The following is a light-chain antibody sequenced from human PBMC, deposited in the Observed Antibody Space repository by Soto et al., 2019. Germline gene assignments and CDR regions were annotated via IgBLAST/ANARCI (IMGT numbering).Light chain of an antibody. V-gene: IGLV2-23*02. CDR1: SSDVGSYNL. Sequence: QSALTQPASVSGSPGRSITISCTGTSSDVGSYNLVSWYQHHPGKAPKLMIYEVSKRPSGVSNRFSGSKSGNTASLTISGLQAEDEADYYCCSYAGSSTFPYVFGNGTKVTVL. CDR3: CSYAGSSTFPYV. CDR2: EVS. J-gene: IGLJ1*01.